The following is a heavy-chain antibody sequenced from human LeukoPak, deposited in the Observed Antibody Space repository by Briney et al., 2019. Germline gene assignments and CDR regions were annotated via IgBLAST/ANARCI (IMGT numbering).Heavy chain of an antibody. CDR3: TTDRGIGARPLFDY. Sequence: GESLRLSCAASGFTFTNAWMGWVRQAPGKGLGWVGRIKSKTDGGTTDYAAPVKGRFTISRDDSKNTLYLQLNSLRSEDTGEYYCTTDRGIGARPLFDYWGQGILVTVSS. CDR1: GFTFTNAW. CDR2: IKSKTDGGTT. V-gene: IGHV3-15*01. D-gene: IGHD6-6*01. J-gene: IGHJ4*02.